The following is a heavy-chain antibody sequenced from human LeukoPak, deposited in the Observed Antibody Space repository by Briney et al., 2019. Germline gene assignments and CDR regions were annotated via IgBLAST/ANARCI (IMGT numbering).Heavy chain of an antibody. CDR1: GFTIRSNA. CDR2: ISGGGSST. Sequence: GGSLRLSCAAYGFTIRSNARRWVPQAPGKGLEGVSAISGGGSSTYYADSVRGRFTISRDNSRNTLYLQMNSLRAEDTAVYYCAKLQRDGSGYYFDYGGQGTLVTVS. J-gene: IGHJ4*02. V-gene: IGHV3-23*01. CDR3: AKLQRDGSGYYFDY. D-gene: IGHD5-24*01.